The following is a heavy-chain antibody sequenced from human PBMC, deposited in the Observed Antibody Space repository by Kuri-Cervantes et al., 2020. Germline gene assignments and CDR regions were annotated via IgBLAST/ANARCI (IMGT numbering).Heavy chain of an antibody. Sequence: SQTLSLTCAASGFTVSSNYMSWVRQPPGKGLEWIGSIYYSGSTYYNPSLKSRVTISVDTSKNQFSLKLSSVTAADTAVYYCARHWNRNNGGAFDIWGQGTMVTVSS. CDR2: IYYSGST. J-gene: IGHJ3*02. CDR1: GFTVSSNY. V-gene: IGHV4-39*01. CDR3: ARHWNRNNGGAFDI. D-gene: IGHD1-14*01.